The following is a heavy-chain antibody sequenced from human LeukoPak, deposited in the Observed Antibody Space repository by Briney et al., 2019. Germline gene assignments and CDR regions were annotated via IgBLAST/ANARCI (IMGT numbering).Heavy chain of an antibody. CDR1: GFTFNNYG. D-gene: IGHD4-17*01. CDR3: ARAPYGDYDSEYFQH. V-gene: IGHV3-48*04. CDR2: ISSSGSTI. J-gene: IGHJ1*01. Sequence: GGSLRLSCAASGFTFNNYGMSWVRQAPGKGLEWVSYISSSGSTIYYADSVKGRFTISRDNAKNSLYLQMNSLRAEDTAMYYCARAPYGDYDSEYFQHWGQGTLVAVSS.